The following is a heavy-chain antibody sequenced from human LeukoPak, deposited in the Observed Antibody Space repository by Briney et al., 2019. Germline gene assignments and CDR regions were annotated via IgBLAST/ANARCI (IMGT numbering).Heavy chain of an antibody. J-gene: IGHJ4*02. CDR3: ARARRLLLAVLDY. D-gene: IGHD3-22*01. V-gene: IGHV4-4*07. CDR1: GGSISTYY. Sequence: PSETLSLTCTVSGGSISTYYWSWLRQPAGKGLEWVGQIYTSGSTNYNPSLKSRVTISVDKSKNQLSLKLSSVAAADTAVYYCARARRLLLAVLDYWGQGTLVTVSS. CDR2: IYTSGST.